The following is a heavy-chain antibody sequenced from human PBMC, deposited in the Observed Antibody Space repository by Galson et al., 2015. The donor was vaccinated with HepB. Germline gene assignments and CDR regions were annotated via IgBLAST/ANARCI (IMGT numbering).Heavy chain of an antibody. V-gene: IGHV7-4-1*02. D-gene: IGHD6-13*01. CDR1: GYTFTSYA. Sequence: SVKVSCKASGYTFTSYAMNWVRQAPGQGLEWMGWINTNTGNPTYAQGFTGRFVFSLDTSVSTAYLQISSLKAEDTAVYYCARDPGISGIDAFDIWGQGTMVTVSS. CDR3: ARDPGISGIDAFDI. J-gene: IGHJ3*02. CDR2: INTNTGNP.